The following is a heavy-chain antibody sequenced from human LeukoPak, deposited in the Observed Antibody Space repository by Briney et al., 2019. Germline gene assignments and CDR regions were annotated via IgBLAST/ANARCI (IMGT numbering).Heavy chain of an antibody. V-gene: IGHV4-34*01. Sequence: SETLSLTCSVSGGSIKNYYWNCIRQPPGKGLEWIGEINHSGSTNYNPSLKSRVTISVDTSKNQFSLKLSSVTAADTAVYYCARLSLGYSGYDYPGTTTSPDYWGQGTLVTVSS. D-gene: IGHD5-12*01. CDR1: GGSIKNYY. CDR3: ARLSLGYSGYDYPGTTTSPDY. CDR2: INHSGST. J-gene: IGHJ4*02.